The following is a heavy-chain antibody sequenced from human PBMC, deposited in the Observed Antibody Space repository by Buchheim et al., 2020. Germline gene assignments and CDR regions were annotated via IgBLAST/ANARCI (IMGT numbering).Heavy chain of an antibody. D-gene: IGHD2-15*01. CDR2: IIPIFGTA. V-gene: IGHV1-69*06. Sequence: QVQLVQSGAEVKKPGSSVKVSCKASGGTFSSYAISWVRQAPGQGLEWMGGIIPIFGTANYAQKFQGRVTITADKSTSTAYMGLSSLRSEDTAVYYCARERYCSGGSCYSHYYYGMDVWGQGTT. CDR3: ARERYCSGGSCYSHYYYGMDV. J-gene: IGHJ6*02. CDR1: GGTFSSYA.